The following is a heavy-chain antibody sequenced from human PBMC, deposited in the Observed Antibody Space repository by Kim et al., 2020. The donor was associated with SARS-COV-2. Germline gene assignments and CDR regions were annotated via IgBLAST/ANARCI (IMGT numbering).Heavy chain of an antibody. D-gene: IGHD3-22*01. J-gene: IGHJ3*02. CDR3: ARAHMIVVVISAFDI. Sequence: SETLSLTCTVSGGSISSGGYYWSWIRQHPGKGLEWIGYIYYSGSTYYNPSLKSRVTISVDTSKNQFSLKLSSVTAADTAVYYCARAHMIVVVISAFDIRGQGTMVTVSS. V-gene: IGHV4-31*03. CDR2: IYYSGST. CDR1: GGSISSGGYY.